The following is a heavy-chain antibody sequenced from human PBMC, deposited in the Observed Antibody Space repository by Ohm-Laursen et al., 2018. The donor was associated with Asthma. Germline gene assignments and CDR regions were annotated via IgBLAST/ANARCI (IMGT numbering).Heavy chain of an antibody. V-gene: IGHV1-8*01. J-gene: IGHJ4*02. CDR1: GYTFTSYD. CDR2: MNPNSGNT. Sequence: ASVKVSCKASGYTFTSYDINWVRQATGQGLEWMGWMNPNSGNTGYAQMLQGRVTMTRDTSTSTVYMELSSLGSEDTAVYFCARADCGSTSCYDYWGQGTLVTVSS. CDR3: ARADCGSTSCYDY. D-gene: IGHD2-2*01.